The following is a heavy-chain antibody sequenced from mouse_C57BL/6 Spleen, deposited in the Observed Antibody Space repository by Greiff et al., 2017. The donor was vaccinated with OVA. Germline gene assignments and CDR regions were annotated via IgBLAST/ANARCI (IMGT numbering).Heavy chain of an antibody. J-gene: IGHJ2*01. CDR3: ARTGTNFDY. D-gene: IGHD4-1*01. CDR2: IDPSDSYT. CDR1: GYTFTSSW. V-gene: IGHV1-50*01. Sequence: QVQLQQPGPKLVNPGASVNLSCKASGYTFTSSWMQGVKQRPGQGLEWSGEIDPSDSYTNYNQKFKGKATLTVDTSSSTAYMQLSSLTSEDSAVYYCARTGTNFDYWGQGTTLTVSS.